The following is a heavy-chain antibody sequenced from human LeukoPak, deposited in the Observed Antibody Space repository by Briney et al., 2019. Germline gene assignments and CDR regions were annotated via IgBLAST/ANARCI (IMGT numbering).Heavy chain of an antibody. CDR2: MNPNSGNT. D-gene: IGHD3-10*01. V-gene: IGHV1-8*01. CDR1: GYTFTSYD. Sequence: ASVKVSCKASGYTFTSYDINWVRQATGQGLEWMGWMNPNSGNTGYAQKFQGRVTMTRNTSISTAYMELSSPRSEDTAVYYCARGSHYYGSGSYTGEYFQHWGQGTLVTVSS. CDR3: ARGSHYYGSGSYTGEYFQH. J-gene: IGHJ1*01.